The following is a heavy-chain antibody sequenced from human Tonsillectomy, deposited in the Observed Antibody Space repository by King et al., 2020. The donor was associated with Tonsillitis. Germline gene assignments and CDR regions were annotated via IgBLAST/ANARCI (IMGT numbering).Heavy chain of an antibody. CDR1: GYTFTAYL. D-gene: IGHD2-2*01. J-gene: IGHJ4*02. Sequence: QLVQSGAEVKKPGASVKVSCKASGYTFTAYLVHWVRLTPGQRLEWLGRIDPRNDHTHYSQHFEGRVTMTRDTSTATVYMELSSLTSDDTAVYYCAREMPESCYFDYWGQGTPVTVSS. V-gene: IGHV1-46*01. CDR3: AREMPESCYFDY. CDR2: IDPRNDHT.